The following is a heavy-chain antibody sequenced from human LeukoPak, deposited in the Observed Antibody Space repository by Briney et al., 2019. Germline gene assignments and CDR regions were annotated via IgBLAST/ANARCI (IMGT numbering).Heavy chain of an antibody. CDR3: ARGQGGSSHYYDRGTYYFDY. V-gene: IGHV3-48*02. Sequence: PGGSPRLSCAASGFTFSSYSMNWVRQAPGKGLEWVSYISSSSSTIYYADSVKGRFTISRDNAKNSLYLQMNSLRDEDTAVYYCARGQGGSSHYYDRGTYYFDYWGQGTLVTVSS. J-gene: IGHJ4*02. CDR1: GFTFSSYS. D-gene: IGHD3-22*01. CDR2: ISSSSSTI.